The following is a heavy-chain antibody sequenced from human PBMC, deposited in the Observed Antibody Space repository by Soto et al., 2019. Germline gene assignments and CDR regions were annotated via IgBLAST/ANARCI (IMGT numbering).Heavy chain of an antibody. CDR2: ITDSGGDA. J-gene: IGHJ4*02. CDR1: GITFGIRA. CDR3: ARGSTDSYPGSRIFDF. V-gene: IGHV3-23*01. D-gene: IGHD3-10*01. Sequence: GGSLRLSCVASGITFGIRAMSWVRHAPGEGLEWVSTITDSGGDAKYADSVRGRFAISRDNSKKTLYLQMSSLTAEDSAIYYCARGSTDSYPGSRIFDFWGRGTLVTVSS.